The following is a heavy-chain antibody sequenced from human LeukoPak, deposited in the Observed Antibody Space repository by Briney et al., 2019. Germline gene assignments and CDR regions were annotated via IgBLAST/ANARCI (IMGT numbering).Heavy chain of an antibody. CDR3: ARVGGSGWYGYVDY. V-gene: IGHV3-30*15. D-gene: IGHD6-19*01. Sequence: GGSLRLSCTASGFIFNNYAMHWVRRAPGKGLEWVALISYNESNKYYPDSVKGRFTISRDSSKNTVYLQMSSLRADATAVYYCARVGGSGWYGYVDYWGQGTQVRVSS. CDR2: ISYNESNK. J-gene: IGHJ4*02. CDR1: GFIFNNYA.